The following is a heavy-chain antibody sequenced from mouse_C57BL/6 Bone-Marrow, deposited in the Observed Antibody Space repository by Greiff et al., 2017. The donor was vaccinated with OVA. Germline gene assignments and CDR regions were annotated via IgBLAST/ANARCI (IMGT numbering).Heavy chain of an antibody. D-gene: IGHD1-1*01. CDR3: ASPLITTVVPFAY. CDR1: GYTFTSHW. Sequence: VQVVESGPELVRPGASVKISCKAPGYTFTSHWMQWVRQRPGQGLEWIGEIFPGSGSTYYNEKFKGKATLTVDTSSSTAYMQLSSLTSEDSAVYYCASPLITTVVPFAYWGQGTLVTVSA. CDR2: IFPGSGST. V-gene: IGHV1-56*01. J-gene: IGHJ3*01.